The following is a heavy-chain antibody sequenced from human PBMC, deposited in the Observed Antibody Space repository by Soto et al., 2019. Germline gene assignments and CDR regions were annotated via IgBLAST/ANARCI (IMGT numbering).Heavy chain of an antibody. Sequence: SQTLSLTCAISGDSVSSNSAAWNWIRRSPSRGLEWLGRTYYRSKWYNEYAVSVKSRIAINPDTSKNQFSLQLNSVTPEDTAVYYCARTSGNFDSWGQGTLVTVYS. CDR2: TYYRSKWYN. J-gene: IGHJ4*02. V-gene: IGHV6-1*01. D-gene: IGHD6-19*01. CDR3: ARTSGNFDS. CDR1: GDSVSSNSAA.